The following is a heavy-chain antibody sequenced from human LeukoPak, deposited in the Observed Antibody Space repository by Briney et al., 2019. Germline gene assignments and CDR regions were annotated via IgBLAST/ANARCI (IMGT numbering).Heavy chain of an antibody. D-gene: IGHD2-2*02. Sequence: GSLRLSCTASGFTFDDYAMSWVRQAPGKGLEWVGFIRSKAYGGTTEYAASVKGRFTISRDDSKSIAYLQMNSLKTEDTAVYYCTRENTPSYYYYYYMDVWGKGTTVTVSS. J-gene: IGHJ6*03. V-gene: IGHV3-49*04. CDR2: IRSKAYGGTT. CDR1: GFTFDDYA. CDR3: TRENTPSYYYYYYMDV.